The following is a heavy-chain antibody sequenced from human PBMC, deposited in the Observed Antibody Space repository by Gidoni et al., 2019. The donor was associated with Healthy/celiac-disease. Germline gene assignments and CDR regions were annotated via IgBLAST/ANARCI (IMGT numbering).Heavy chain of an antibody. CDR2: NSGSGGST. CDR3: AKDRPFDY. Sequence: EVQLLESGGGLVQPGGSRRLPGAASGFPFSSYARRWVRQAPGKGLEWVSANSGSGGSTYYAGTVEARFTISSDNSNSPLYLQMNSLKAADTAVYYCAKDRPFDYWGQGTLVTVSS. V-gene: IGHV3-23*01. J-gene: IGHJ4*02. CDR1: GFPFSSYA.